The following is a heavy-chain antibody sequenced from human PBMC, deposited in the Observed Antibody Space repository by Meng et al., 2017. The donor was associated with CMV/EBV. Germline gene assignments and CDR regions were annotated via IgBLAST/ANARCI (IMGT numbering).Heavy chain of an antibody. CDR3: ARSSLPSIVVVPAAGSDT. V-gene: IGHV3-11*05. Sequence: QVQLVESGGGLVKPGGSLRLSGAXSGFTFSDYYMSWLRQAPGKGLEWVSYISSSSSYTNYADSVKGRFTISRDNAKNSLYLQMNSLRAEDTAVYYCARSSLPSIVVVPAAGSDTWGQGTLVTVSS. CDR1: GFTFSDYY. CDR2: ISSSSSYT. J-gene: IGHJ5*02. D-gene: IGHD2-2*01.